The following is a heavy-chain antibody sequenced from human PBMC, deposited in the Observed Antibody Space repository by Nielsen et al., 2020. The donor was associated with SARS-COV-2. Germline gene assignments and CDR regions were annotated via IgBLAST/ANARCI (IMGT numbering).Heavy chain of an antibody. Sequence: GGSLRLSCAASGFTFDDYAMHWVRQAPGKGLEWVSGISWNSGSTGYADSVKGRFTISRDNAKNSLYLQMSSLRAEDTTLYYCAKDSSTSAVAGTSAPIYWGQGTVVTVSS. J-gene: IGHJ4*02. D-gene: IGHD6-19*01. CDR1: GFTFDDYA. CDR3: AKDSSTSAVAGTSAPIY. CDR2: ISWNSGST. V-gene: IGHV3-9*01.